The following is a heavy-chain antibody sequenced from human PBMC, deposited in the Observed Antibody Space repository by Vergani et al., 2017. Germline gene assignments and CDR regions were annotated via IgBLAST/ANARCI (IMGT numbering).Heavy chain of an antibody. D-gene: IGHD6-13*01. J-gene: IGHJ3*01. CDR3: ARAMRCAEAVNGALDV. CDR2: ISTSGTNI. CDR1: GFIFSDYY. V-gene: IGHV3-11*04. Sequence: QVQLVESGGGLVQPGGSLRLSCAASGFIFSDYYMSWVRQAPGKGLEWVSYISTSGTNIYYGDSVKGRFTCSRDNAKNALYLQMISLRVEDTAVYYCARAMRCAEAVNGALDVWGPGTMVTVSS.